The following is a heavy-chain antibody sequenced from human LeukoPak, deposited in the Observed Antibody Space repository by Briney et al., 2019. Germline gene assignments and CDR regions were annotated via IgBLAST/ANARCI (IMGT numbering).Heavy chain of an antibody. V-gene: IGHV1-18*01. CDR1: GYTFTTYG. Sequence: ASVKVSCHASGYTFTTYGTSWVRQAPGQGLEWMGWISAYNGNTNYAQKPQGRVTMTTDTSTSTAYMELRSLRADDSALYCCARDPGSTDYYYMDVWGKGTTVTVSS. J-gene: IGHJ6*03. D-gene: IGHD1-14*01. CDR3: ARDPGSTDYYYMDV. CDR2: ISAYNGNT.